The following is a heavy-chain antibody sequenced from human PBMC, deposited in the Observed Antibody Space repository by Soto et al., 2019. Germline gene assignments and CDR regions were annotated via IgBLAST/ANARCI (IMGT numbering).Heavy chain of an antibody. J-gene: IGHJ4*02. CDR1: GFSVSSSH. CDR2: IYSGGSA. V-gene: IGHV3-53*01. Sequence: GGSLRLSCAASGFSVSSSHMNWVRQAPGKGLEWVSVIYSGGSAYYAVSVKGRFTISRDNSRNTVFLQMNGLRAEDTAVYYCAKNPGYYYDSTGYHFDYWGQGTLVTVSS. D-gene: IGHD3-22*01. CDR3: AKNPGYYYDSTGYHFDY.